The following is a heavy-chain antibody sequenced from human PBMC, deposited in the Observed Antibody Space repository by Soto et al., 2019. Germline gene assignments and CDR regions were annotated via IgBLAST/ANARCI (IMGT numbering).Heavy chain of an antibody. V-gene: IGHV1-24*01. D-gene: IGHD3-22*01. CDR1: GYTLTELS. J-gene: IGHJ3*02. CDR3: ATERGGGDSGYRDDAFDI. Sequence: QVQLVQSGAEVKKPGASVKVSCKVSGYTLTELSMHWVRQAPGKGLEWMGGFDPEDGETIYAQKFQGRVTMTEGTSKDTAYMEVGSLRSEDTGVYYCATERGGGDSGYRDDAFDIWGQGTMVTVSS. CDR2: FDPEDGET.